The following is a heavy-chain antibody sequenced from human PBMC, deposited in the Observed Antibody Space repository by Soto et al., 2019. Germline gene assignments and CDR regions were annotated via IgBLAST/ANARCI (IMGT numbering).Heavy chain of an antibody. J-gene: IGHJ6*02. CDR2: IYYSGST. CDR3: ARDVTDFWSGHEGMDV. CDR1: GGSISNDDYY. Sequence: PSETLSLTCTVSGGSISNDDYYWTWIRQHPGKGLEWIGYIYYSGSTYYNPSLKSRVTISVDTSKNQFSLKLTSVTAADTAVYYCARDVTDFWSGHEGMDVWGQGTTVTVSS. D-gene: IGHD3-3*01. V-gene: IGHV4-31*03.